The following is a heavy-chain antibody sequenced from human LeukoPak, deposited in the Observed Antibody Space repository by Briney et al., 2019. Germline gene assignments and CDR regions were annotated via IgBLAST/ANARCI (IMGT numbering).Heavy chain of an antibody. CDR2: INPSGGST. CDR1: GYTFTSYY. J-gene: IGHJ3*02. V-gene: IGHV1-46*01. CDR3: ARWDYDSSGDI. D-gene: IGHD3-22*01. Sequence: ASVKVSCKASGYTFTSYYMHWVRQAPGEGLEWMGIINPSGGSTSYAQKFQGRVTMTRDTSISTAYMELSRLRSDDTAVYYCARWDYDSSGDIWGQGTMVTVSS.